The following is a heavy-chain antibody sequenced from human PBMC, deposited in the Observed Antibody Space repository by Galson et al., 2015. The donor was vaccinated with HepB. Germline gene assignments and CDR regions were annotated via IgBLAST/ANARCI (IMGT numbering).Heavy chain of an antibody. D-gene: IGHD6-6*01. V-gene: IGHV3-48*01. Sequence: SLRLSCAASGFTFSTYSMNWVRQAPGKGLEWVSYISSSSSTIYHADSVKDRFTISRDNAKNSLYLQMNSLRAEDTAVYYCARPRAQYSSSSVDFWGQGTLVTVSS. CDR1: GFTFSTYS. CDR2: ISSSSSTI. J-gene: IGHJ4*02. CDR3: ARPRAQYSSSSVDF.